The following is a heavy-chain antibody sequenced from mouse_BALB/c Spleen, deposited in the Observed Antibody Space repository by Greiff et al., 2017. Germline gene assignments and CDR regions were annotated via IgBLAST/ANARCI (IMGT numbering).Heavy chain of an antibody. D-gene: IGHD1-2*01. Sequence: QVQLQQSGAELVKPGASVKLSCKASGYTFTSYYMYWVKQRPGQGLEWIGEINPSNGGTNFNEKFKSKATLTVDKSSSTAYMQLSSLTSEDSAVYYCTRFTTALYCFAYWGQGTTLTVSA. CDR3: TRFTTALYCFAY. CDR1: GYTFTSYY. CDR2: INPSNGGT. J-gene: IGHJ2*01. V-gene: IGHV1S81*02.